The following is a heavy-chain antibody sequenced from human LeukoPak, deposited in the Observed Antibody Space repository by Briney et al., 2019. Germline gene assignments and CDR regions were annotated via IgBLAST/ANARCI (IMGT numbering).Heavy chain of an antibody. CDR2: ISSSSSYI. CDR3: ARSFNDYDFWSGISSTRFDY. Sequence: GGSLRLSCAASGFTFSSYSMNWVRQAPGKGLEWVSSISSSSSYIYYADSVKGRFTISRDNAKNSLYLQMNSLRAEDTAVYYCARSFNDYDFWSGISSTRFDYWGQGTLVTVSS. CDR1: GFTFSSYS. J-gene: IGHJ4*02. D-gene: IGHD3-3*01. V-gene: IGHV3-21*01.